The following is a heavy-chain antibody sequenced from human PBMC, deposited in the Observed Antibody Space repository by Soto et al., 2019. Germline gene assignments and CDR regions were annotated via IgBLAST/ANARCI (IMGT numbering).Heavy chain of an antibody. D-gene: IGHD2-2*03. Sequence: GGSLRLSCAASGFTFSSYGMHWVRQAPGKGLEWVAVIWYDGSNKYYADSVKGRFTISRDNSKNTLYLQMNSLRAEDTAVYYCARDGSGDYGDYWGQGTLVTVSS. CDR3: ARDGSGDYGDY. J-gene: IGHJ4*02. CDR2: IWYDGSNK. CDR1: GFTFSSYG. V-gene: IGHV3-33*01.